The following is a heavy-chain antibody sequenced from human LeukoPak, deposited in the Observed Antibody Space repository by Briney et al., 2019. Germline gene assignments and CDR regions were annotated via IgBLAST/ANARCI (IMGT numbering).Heavy chain of an antibody. CDR2: ISGGGGNT. Sequence: PGGSLRLSCAASGFTFSSYAMSWVRQAPGKGLERVSGISGGGGNTYYADSVKGRFTISRDNSKNTLYLQMNSLRAEDTAVYYCAKNSGHLGYYYMDVWGKGTTVTVSS. CDR1: GFTFSSYA. J-gene: IGHJ6*03. CDR3: AKNSGHLGYYYMDV. V-gene: IGHV3-23*01.